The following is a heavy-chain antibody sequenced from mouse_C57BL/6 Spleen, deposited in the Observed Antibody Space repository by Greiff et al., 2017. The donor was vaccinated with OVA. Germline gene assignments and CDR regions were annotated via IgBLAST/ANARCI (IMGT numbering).Heavy chain of an antibody. CDR1: GYTFTSYW. CDR2: IDPSDSYT. J-gene: IGHJ1*03. D-gene: IGHD6-1*01. CDR3: ARGRDDWYFDV. V-gene: IGHV1-69*01. Sequence: QVQLQQPGAELVMPGASVKLSCKASGYTFTSYWMHWVKQRPGQGLEWIGEIDPSDSYTNYTQKFKGKSTLTVDKSSSTAYMQLSSLTSEDAAVYYCARGRDDWYFDVWGTGTTVTVSS.